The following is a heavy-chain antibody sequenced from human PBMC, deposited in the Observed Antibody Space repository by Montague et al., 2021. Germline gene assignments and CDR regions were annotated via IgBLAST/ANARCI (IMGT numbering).Heavy chain of an antibody. Sequence: SETLSLTCTVSDASITSNIYYWGWIRQSPGKGLEWIGSIYYSGNSFYQPSLKSRITMAVDTSKNQFSLKLSSVTAADTAIYYCARVFSSWYVGWFDPWGQGTLVTVSS. CDR2: IYYSGNS. CDR1: DASITSNIYY. V-gene: IGHV4-39*07. J-gene: IGHJ5*02. D-gene: IGHD6-13*01. CDR3: ARVFSSWYVGWFDP.